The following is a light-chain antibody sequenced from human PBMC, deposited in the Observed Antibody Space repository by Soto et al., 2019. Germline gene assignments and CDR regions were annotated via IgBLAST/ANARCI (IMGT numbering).Light chain of an antibody. J-gene: IGKJ3*01. CDR2: DAS. CDR1: QDIGNL. CDR3: QQYDTPFT. V-gene: IGKV1-33*01. Sequence: DIQMTQSPSSLSASVGDRVTITCQASQDIGNLLNWYQQKPGKAPKLLIYDASNLKTGVPSRFSGSGSGTDFTFTISSLQSEDIATYYCQQYDTPFTFGPGTKVDVK.